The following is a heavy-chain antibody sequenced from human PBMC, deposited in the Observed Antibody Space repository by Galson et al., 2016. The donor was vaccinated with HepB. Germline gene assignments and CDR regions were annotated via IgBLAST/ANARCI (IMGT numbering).Heavy chain of an antibody. Sequence: PALVKPTQTLTLTCTFSGFSLTTSGMRVNWIRQPPGKALEWLARIDWDDYKFYSTSLKSRLTISKDTSKNQVVLTMTNMDPVDTATYYCARSTYYGDYVYFDYWGQGTLVTVSS. CDR3: ARSTYYGDYVYFDY. J-gene: IGHJ4*02. D-gene: IGHD4-17*01. V-gene: IGHV2-70*04. CDR1: GFSLTTSGMR. CDR2: IDWDDYK.